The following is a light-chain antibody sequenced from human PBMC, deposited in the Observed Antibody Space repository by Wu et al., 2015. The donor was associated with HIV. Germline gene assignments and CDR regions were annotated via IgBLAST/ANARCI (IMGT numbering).Light chain of an antibody. CDR3: QQYNNWPPGNT. CDR1: QSVSNN. CDR2: GGS. J-gene: IGKJ2*01. V-gene: IGKV3-15*01. Sequence: EIMMTQSPDTLSVSPGERATLSCRASQSVSNNLAWYQQKPGQAPRLLIYGGSTRATGVPARFSGRGSGTEFTLTISSMQTEDFAVYYCQQYNNWPPGNTFGQGTKLEIK.